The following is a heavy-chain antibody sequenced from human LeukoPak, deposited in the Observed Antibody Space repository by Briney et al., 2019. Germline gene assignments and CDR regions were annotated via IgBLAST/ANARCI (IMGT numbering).Heavy chain of an antibody. Sequence: SETLPLTCTASGGSISDYYWNWIRQPPGKGLEWIGYIYYSGSTTYNPSLKSRVTMSVDTAKNQFSLKLRSVTAADTAVYYCARGDFCSKSNCYLRPMDVWGKGTTVTVSS. D-gene: IGHD3-3*01. CDR3: ARGDFCSKSNCYLRPMDV. J-gene: IGHJ6*03. CDR2: IYYSGST. V-gene: IGHV4-59*01. CDR1: GGSISDYY.